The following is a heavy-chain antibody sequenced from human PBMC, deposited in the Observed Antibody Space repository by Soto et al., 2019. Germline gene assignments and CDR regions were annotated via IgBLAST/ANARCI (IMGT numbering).Heavy chain of an antibody. D-gene: IGHD3-3*01. J-gene: IGHJ5*02. Sequence: VSVKVSCKASGYTFTSYDINWVRQATGQGLEWMGWMNPNSGNTGYAQKFQGRVTMTRNTSISTAYMELSSLRSEDTAVYYCARGRLRTIFGVVIIWFDPWGQGTLVTVSS. CDR1: GYTFTSYD. CDR2: MNPNSGNT. CDR3: ARGRLRTIFGVVIIWFDP. V-gene: IGHV1-8*01.